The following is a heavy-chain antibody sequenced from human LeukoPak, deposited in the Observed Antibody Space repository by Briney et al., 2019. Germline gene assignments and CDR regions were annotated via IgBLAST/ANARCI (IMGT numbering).Heavy chain of an antibody. CDR1: GYTFTGYY. J-gene: IGHJ4*02. V-gene: IGHV1-2*02. CDR3: ARDQSTIFGVASWYFDY. CDR2: INPNSGGT. D-gene: IGHD3-3*01. Sequence: ASVKVSCKASGYTFTGYYMHWVRQAPGQGLEWMGWINPNSGGTNYAQKFQGRVTMTRDTSISTAYMELSRLRSDDTAVYYCARDQSTIFGVASWYFDYWGQGTLVTVSS.